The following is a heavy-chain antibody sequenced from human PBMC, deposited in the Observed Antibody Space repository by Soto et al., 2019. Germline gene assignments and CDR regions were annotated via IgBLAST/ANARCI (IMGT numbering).Heavy chain of an antibody. J-gene: IGHJ4*01. CDR1: GGNLGRYW. Sequence: WGFLKLPWEITGGNLGRYWMSLVRQASGKGLEWLATIKTDASEKKYVDSVKGRFTVSRDNAKNSLYLQMESLRAEDAAVYYCARDSGYGSGSSVRRYLDCWGRGTLVPVSS. D-gene: IGHD3-10*01. V-gene: IGHV3-7*01. CDR2: IKTDASEK. CDR3: ARDSGYGSGSSVRRYLDC.